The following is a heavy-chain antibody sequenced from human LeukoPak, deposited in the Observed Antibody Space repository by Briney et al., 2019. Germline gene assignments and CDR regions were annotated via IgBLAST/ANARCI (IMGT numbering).Heavy chain of an antibody. CDR2: IIPILGIA. CDR1: GGTFSSYA. J-gene: IGHJ4*02. D-gene: IGHD1-14*01. CDR3: ARGTHGTIGWLFDY. Sequence: GASVKVSCKASGGTFSSYAISWVRQAPGQVLEWMGRIIPILGIANYAQKFQGRVTITADKSTSTAYMELSSLRSEDTAVCYCARGTHGTIGWLFDYWGQGTLVTVSS. V-gene: IGHV1-69*04.